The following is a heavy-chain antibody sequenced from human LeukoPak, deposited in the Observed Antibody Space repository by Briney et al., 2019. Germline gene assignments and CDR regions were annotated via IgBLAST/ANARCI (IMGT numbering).Heavy chain of an antibody. V-gene: IGHV2-5*01. CDR1: GFSLSTSGVG. Sequence: SGPTLVNPTQTLTLTCTFSGFSLSTSGVGVGWIRQPPGKALEWLALIYWNDYKRYSPSLKSRLTITKDTSKNQVVLTMTNMDPVDTATYYCAQTTTVTTIGPYFDYWGQGTLVTVSS. D-gene: IGHD4-17*01. CDR3: AQTTTVTTIGPYFDY. CDR2: IYWNDYK. J-gene: IGHJ4*02.